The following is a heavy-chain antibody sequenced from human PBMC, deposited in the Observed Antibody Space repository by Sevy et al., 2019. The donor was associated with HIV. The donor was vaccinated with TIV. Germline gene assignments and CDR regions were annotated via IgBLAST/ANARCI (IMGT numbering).Heavy chain of an antibody. CDR3: TRWSGSQSIFDY. CDR2: FKSKAHGGTA. J-gene: IGHJ4*02. D-gene: IGHD1-26*01. Sequence: QAGGSLRLSCATSGFTFGDYCMSWVRQAPGKGLEWISFFKSKAHGGTAENAASVKDRFTISRDDSKGIVYLQMNNLKTEDTAVYFCTRWSGSQSIFDYWGQGTLVTVSS. V-gene: IGHV3-49*04. CDR1: GFTFGDYC.